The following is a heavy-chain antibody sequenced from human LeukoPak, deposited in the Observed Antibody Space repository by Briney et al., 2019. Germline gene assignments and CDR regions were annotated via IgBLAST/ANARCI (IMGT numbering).Heavy chain of an antibody. CDR3: AKDDEGVLVS. Sequence: GASVTVSCKASGYTFTSYGISWVRQAPGQGLEWMGWISAYNGNTNYAQKLQGRVTMTTDTSTSTAYMELSDLRSDDTAVYYCAKDDEGVLVSWGQGTLVTVSS. CDR2: ISAYNGNT. J-gene: IGHJ4*02. D-gene: IGHD3-3*01. CDR1: GYTFTSYG. V-gene: IGHV1-18*01.